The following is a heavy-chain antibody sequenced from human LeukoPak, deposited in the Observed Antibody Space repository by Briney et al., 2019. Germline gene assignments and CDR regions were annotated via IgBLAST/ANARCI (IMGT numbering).Heavy chain of an antibody. V-gene: IGHV1-46*01. J-gene: IGHJ4*02. Sequence: ASVKVSCKASGYTFTSYYMHWVRQAPGQGLEWMGIINPSGGSTSCAQKFQGRVTMTRDTSTSTVYMELSSLRSEDTAVYYCARDANTHYYDSSGHIGYWGQGTLVTVSS. D-gene: IGHD3-22*01. CDR3: ARDANTHYYDSSGHIGY. CDR1: GYTFTSYY. CDR2: INPSGGST.